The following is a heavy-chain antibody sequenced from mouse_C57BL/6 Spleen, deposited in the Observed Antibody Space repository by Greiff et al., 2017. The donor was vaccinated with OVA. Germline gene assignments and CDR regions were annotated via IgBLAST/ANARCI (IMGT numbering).Heavy chain of an antibody. CDR2: IRSKSNNYAT. CDR1: GFSFNTYA. D-gene: IGHD2-9*01. CDR3: VRHDAYYGYVAY. Sequence: EVQLQESGGGLVQPKGSLKLSCAASGFSFNTYAMNWVRQAPGTGLEWVARIRSKSNNYATYYADSVKDRFTISRDDSESMLYLQMNNLKTEDTAMYYCVRHDAYYGYVAYWGQGTLVTVSA. V-gene: IGHV10-1*01. J-gene: IGHJ3*01.